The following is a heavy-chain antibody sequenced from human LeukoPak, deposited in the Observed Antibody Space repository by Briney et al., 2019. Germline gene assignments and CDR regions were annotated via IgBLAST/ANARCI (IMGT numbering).Heavy chain of an antibody. CDR3: AKDSGYDRSNYGYNWFDP. CDR2: ISGSGGNT. J-gene: IGHJ5*02. D-gene: IGHD5-12*01. CDR1: GFTFSSYA. V-gene: IGHV3-23*01. Sequence: PGGSLRLSCAASGFTFSSYAMSWVRQAPGKGLEWVSAISGSGGNTYYADSVKGRFTISRDNSKNTLYLQMNSLRAEDTAVYYCAKDSGYDRSNYGYNWFDPWGQGTLVTVSS.